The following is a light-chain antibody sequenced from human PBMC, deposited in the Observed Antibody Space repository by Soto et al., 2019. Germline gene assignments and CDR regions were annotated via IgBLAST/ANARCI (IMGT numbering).Light chain of an antibody. Sequence: EIRLTQSPGTLSLSPGERATISCRASQNISRSLAWYQQKPGQAPRLLIYYISTRATGIPARFSGSVSGTEGTITINSLKSEDASVYYCQQQNQWTITFGQGTRLEIK. CDR2: YIS. CDR3: QQQNQWTIT. J-gene: IGKJ5*01. V-gene: IGKV3D-15*01. CDR1: QNISRS.